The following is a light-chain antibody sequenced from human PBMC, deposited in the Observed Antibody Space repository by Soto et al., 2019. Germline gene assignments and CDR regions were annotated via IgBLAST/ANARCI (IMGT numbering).Light chain of an antibody. Sequence: QSALTQPASVSGSPGQAITISCTGTSSDVGTYNFVSWYQQHSGKPPKVLIFEVSNRPSGVPNRFSGSKAGDTASLTISGLQTEDEADYYCSSYTTSSTVIFGGGTKLTVL. J-gene: IGLJ2*01. V-gene: IGLV2-14*01. CDR2: EVS. CDR1: SSDVGTYNF. CDR3: SSYTTSSTVI.